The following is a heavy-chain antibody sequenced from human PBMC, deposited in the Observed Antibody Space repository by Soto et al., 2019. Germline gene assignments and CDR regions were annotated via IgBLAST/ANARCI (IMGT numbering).Heavy chain of an antibody. V-gene: IGHV3-30*18. CDR2: IAYDGDNK. J-gene: IGHJ4*02. D-gene: IGHD3-3*01. CDR3: AKDRSGSWSFDY. Sequence: QVQLVESGGGVVQPGRSLRLSCVASAFTFSSFAMHWVRQAPGKGLEWVAVIAYDGDNKYYADSVKGRFTISRDNSKNTLYLQMNSLRVEDTAGYYSAKDRSGSWSFDYWGQGTLFTVSS. CDR1: AFTFSSFA.